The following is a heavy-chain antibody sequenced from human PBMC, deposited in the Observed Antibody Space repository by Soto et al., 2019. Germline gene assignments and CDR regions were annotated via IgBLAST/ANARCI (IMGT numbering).Heavy chain of an antibody. V-gene: IGHV3-23*01. CDR2: ISASGGST. CDR1: GFTFTKYA. D-gene: IGHD2-2*01. Sequence: EVQLLESGGGLVQPGGSLRLSCAASGFTFTKYAMSWVRQAPGKGLEWVSGISASGGSTYYADSVKGRFTISRDNSKNTLFLQMNSLRAEDTAVYYCATRRDASYSYYGMDVWGQGTTVTVSS. CDR3: ATRRDASYSYYGMDV. J-gene: IGHJ6*02.